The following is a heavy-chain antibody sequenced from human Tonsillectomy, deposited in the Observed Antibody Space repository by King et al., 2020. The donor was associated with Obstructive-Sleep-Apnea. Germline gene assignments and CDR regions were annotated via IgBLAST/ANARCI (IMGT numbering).Heavy chain of an antibody. CDR1: GGSISNSNW. CDR3: ARTNYGDSRRDFDY. Sequence: VQLQESGPGLVKPSGTLSLTSAVSGGSISNSNWWSWVRQPPGKGLEWIGEIYHSGSTNYNPSLKSRVTISVDKSRNQFSLNLISVTAADTAVYYCARTNYGDSRRDFDYWGQGTLVTVSS. J-gene: IGHJ4*02. CDR2: IYHSGST. V-gene: IGHV4-4*02. D-gene: IGHD4-17*01.